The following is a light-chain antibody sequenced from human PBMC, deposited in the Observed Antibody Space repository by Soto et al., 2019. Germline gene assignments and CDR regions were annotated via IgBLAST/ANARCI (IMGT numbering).Light chain of an antibody. Sequence: DIQITQFPSTLSASIGDRVTITCRASQTISNWLAGYQQKPGKAPKLLIYKASSLDTVVPSRFSVSGSGTEFTLTISSLQPDDFAPYYCQQYNRYSAYAFGQGTRLELK. CDR2: KAS. J-gene: IGKJ2*01. CDR1: QTISNW. CDR3: QQYNRYSAYA. V-gene: IGKV1-5*03.